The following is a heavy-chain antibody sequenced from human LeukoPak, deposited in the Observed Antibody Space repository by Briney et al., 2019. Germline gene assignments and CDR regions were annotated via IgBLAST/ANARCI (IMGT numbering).Heavy chain of an antibody. D-gene: IGHD6-13*01. J-gene: IGHJ4*02. V-gene: IGHV3-23*01. CDR2: ISGSGGST. CDR3: AREDRGYYFDY. Sequence: GSLRHSCAASGFTFSSYAMSWVRQAPGKGLEWVSAISGSGGSTYYADSVKGRFTISRDNAKNSLYLQMNSLRAEDTAVYYCAREDRGYYFDYWGQGTLDTVSS. CDR1: GFTFSSYA.